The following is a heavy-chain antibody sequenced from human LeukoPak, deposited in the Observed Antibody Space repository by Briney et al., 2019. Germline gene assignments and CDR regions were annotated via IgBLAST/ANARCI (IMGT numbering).Heavy chain of an antibody. J-gene: IGHJ5*02. CDR1: GGAISSGY. Sequence: SETLSLTCTVSGGAISSGYWGWIRQPPGKGLEWIGSIYYSGSTYYNPSLKSRVTISVDTSKNQFSLKLSSVTAADTAVYYCARETTVTSRTGNWFDPWGQGTLVTVSS. CDR3: ARETTVTSRTGNWFDP. D-gene: IGHD4-17*01. V-gene: IGHV4-39*07. CDR2: IYYSGST.